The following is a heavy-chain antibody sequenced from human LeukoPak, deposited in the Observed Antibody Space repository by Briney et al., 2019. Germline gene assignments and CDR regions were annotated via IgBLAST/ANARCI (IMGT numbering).Heavy chain of an antibody. CDR3: AKEDGGGWFGEFQGYYFDY. J-gene: IGHJ4*02. CDR2: IRYDGSNK. V-gene: IGHV3-30*02. Sequence: GGSLRLSCAASGFTFSTYGIHWVRQAPGKGLEWVAFIRYDGSNKYYADSVKGRFTISRDNSKNTLYLRMNSLRAEDTAVYYCAKEDGGGWFGEFQGYYFDYWGQGTLVTVSS. CDR1: GFTFSTYG. D-gene: IGHD3-10*01.